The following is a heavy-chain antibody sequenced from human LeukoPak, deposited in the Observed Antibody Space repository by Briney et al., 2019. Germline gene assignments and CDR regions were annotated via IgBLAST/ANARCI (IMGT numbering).Heavy chain of an antibody. D-gene: IGHD2-2*01. J-gene: IGHJ5*02. V-gene: IGHV4-34*01. CDR2: INHSGST. CDR3: ARGACSSTSGYLLDP. Sequence: SETLSLTCAVYGGSFSGYYWSWIRQPPGKGLEWIGEINHSGSTNYNPSLKSRVTISVDTSKNQFSLKLSSVTAADTAVYYCARGACSSTSGYLLDPWGQGTLVTVSS. CDR1: GGSFSGYY.